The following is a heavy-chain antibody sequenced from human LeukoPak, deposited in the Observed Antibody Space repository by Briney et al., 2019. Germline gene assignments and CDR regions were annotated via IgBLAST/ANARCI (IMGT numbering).Heavy chain of an antibody. V-gene: IGHV4-30-4*01. Sequence: SQTLSLTCTVSGGSISSGDYYWSWIRQPPGKGLEWLGYIYYTGHTYYNPSLESRVTISVDTSKNQFSLKLSSVTAADTAVYYCARDRLSVGKFRHDAFDIWGQGTMVTVSS. CDR2: IYYTGHT. J-gene: IGHJ3*02. D-gene: IGHD3-10*01. CDR3: ARDRLSVGKFRHDAFDI. CDR1: GGSISSGDYY.